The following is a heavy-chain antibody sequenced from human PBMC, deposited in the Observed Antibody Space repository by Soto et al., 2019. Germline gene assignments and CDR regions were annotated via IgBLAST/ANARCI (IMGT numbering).Heavy chain of an antibody. CDR1: GGSITTVGYS. CDR3: ARRISARTYYFDY. CDR2: IFHSGIS. J-gene: IGHJ4*02. V-gene: IGHV4-30-2*01. Sequence: SETLSLTCAASGGSITTVGYSWSWIRQPPGKGLEWIGYIFHSGISYSNPSLKGRVTMSVDGSKNRFSLRLSSVTAADTAVYYCARRISARTYYFDYWGQGTLVTVSS. D-gene: IGHD6-6*01.